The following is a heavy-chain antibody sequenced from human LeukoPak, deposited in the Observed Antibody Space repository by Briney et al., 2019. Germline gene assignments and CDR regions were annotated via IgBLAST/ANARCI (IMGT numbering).Heavy chain of an antibody. CDR2: IYSGGDT. CDR1: GFAVNDNY. CDR3: ARAILLTGSEYYFDS. D-gene: IGHD3-9*01. Sequence: GGSLRLSCAASGFAVNDNYMGWVRQAPGRGLDWVSLIYSGGDTYYADAVKGRFTISRDNSKNTDYLQMNSLRPDDTATYYCARAILLTGSEYYFDSWGQGTVVTVSS. J-gene: IGHJ4*02. V-gene: IGHV3-53*01.